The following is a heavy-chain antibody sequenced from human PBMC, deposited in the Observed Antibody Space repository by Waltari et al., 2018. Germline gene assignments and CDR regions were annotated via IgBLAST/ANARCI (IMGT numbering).Heavy chain of an antibody. CDR3: ARDRGRGLYLDS. CDR2: VDRSGRT. J-gene: IGHJ4*02. CDR1: GDSMISNYC. Sequence: QLQLHESGPGLVKPSGPLSLTCVVSGDSMISNYCWSGVRQSPGKGREWIGQVDRSGRTNYNPSFASRVIMSLDTSINHFSLNMVSATAADTAVYYCARDRGRGLYLDSWGRGTLVSVSP. V-gene: IGHV4-4*02. D-gene: IGHD2-15*01.